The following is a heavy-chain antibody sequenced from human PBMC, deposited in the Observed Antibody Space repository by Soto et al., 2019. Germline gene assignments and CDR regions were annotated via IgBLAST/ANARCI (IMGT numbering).Heavy chain of an antibody. V-gene: IGHV1-69*10. Sequence: ASVKVSCKASGGTFSSYAISWVRQAPGQGLEWMGGIIPILGIANYAQKFQGRVTITADKSTITGYMELGSLRSEDTAVYYCARGMIGSAATGIGYYYYGMDVWGQGTTVTVSS. CDR3: ARGMIGSAATGIGYYYYGMDV. D-gene: IGHD2-15*01. CDR2: IIPILGIA. J-gene: IGHJ6*02. CDR1: GGTFSSYA.